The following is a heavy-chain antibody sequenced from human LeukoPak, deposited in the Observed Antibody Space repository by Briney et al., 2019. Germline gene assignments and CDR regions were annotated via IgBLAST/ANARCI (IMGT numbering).Heavy chain of an antibody. CDR3: AKTNWGAFDI. J-gene: IGHJ3*02. Sequence: KPSETLSLTCTVSGDSINSHYWSWIRQPPGKGLEWIGFIYTRGSTNYNPSLKSRVTISVDTSKNLFSLKLSSVTAADTAVYYCAKTNWGAFDIWGQGTMVTVSS. D-gene: IGHD7-27*01. CDR2: IYTRGST. CDR1: GDSINSHY. V-gene: IGHV4-4*09.